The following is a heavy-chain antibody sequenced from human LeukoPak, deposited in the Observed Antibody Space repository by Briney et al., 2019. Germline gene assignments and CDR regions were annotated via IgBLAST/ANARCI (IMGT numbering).Heavy chain of an antibody. CDR2: IYTSGST. CDR3: ARGSWDY. Sequence: SETLSLTCTVSGGSISSYYWSWIRQPPGKGLEWIGYIYTSGSTNYNPYLKSRVTISVDTSKNQFSLKLSSVTAADTAVYYCARGSWDYWGQGTLVTVSS. V-gene: IGHV4-4*09. J-gene: IGHJ4*02. CDR1: GGSISSYY.